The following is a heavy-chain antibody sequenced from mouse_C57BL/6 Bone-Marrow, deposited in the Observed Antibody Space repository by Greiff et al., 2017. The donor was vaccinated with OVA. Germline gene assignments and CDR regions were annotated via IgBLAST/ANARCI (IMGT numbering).Heavy chain of an antibody. CDR1: GYTFTSYW. CDR2: IYPGSGST. CDR3: ARQPTIVTTDAMDY. D-gene: IGHD2-5*01. J-gene: IGHJ4*01. Sequence: VQLQQPGAELVKPGASVKMSCKASGYTFTSYWITWVKQRPGQGLEWIGDIYPGSGSTNYNEKFTSKATLTVDTSSSTAYMQLSSLTSEDSAVYYCARQPTIVTTDAMDYWGQGTSVTVSS. V-gene: IGHV1-55*01.